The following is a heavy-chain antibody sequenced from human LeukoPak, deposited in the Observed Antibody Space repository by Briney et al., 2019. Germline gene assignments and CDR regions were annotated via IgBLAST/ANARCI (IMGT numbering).Heavy chain of an antibody. V-gene: IGHV1-2*02. CDR3: ARGGSLLFGVLNG. Sequence: GASVKVSCKASGYTFTNYYIHWVRQAPGQGLQWMGWINPNGGGTNYAQKFQGRVTMTSDTSITTAYMELSRLRSDDTAMYYCARGGSLLFGVLNGWGQGTLVTVSS. D-gene: IGHD3-16*01. CDR1: GYTFTNYY. J-gene: IGHJ4*02. CDR2: INPNGGGT.